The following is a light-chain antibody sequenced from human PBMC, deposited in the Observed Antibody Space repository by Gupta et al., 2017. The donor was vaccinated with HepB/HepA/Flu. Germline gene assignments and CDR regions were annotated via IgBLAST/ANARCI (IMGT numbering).Light chain of an antibody. V-gene: IGLV1-51*02. CDR2: KND. J-gene: IGLJ2*01. CDR3: GTGDDTMSNVV. CDR1: RSHIGNNY. Sequence: QSVLTQPPSVSAAPGQKVTIPCSGTRSHIGNNYVYWYQQLTGAAPKLLIYKNDGRPSGIPDRFSGSKSGTSATLSIAGLQTGEEADYYCGTGDDTMSNVVFGGGTKLTVL.